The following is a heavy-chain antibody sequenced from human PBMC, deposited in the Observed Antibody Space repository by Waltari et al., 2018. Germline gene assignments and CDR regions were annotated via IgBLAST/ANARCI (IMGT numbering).Heavy chain of an antibody. CDR3: ATYIGASVGTAAFDV. CDR2: ISYNGAT. Sequence: QLQLQESGPGLVKPSETLSLTCSVPGGSLHSNVPYWGWIRQPPGQGLEWIGTISYNGATYSSLSLKSRVTISRDTSKNQLSLKLGSVTAADTGVYYCATYIGASVGTAAFDVWGQGTMVTGSS. CDR1: GGSLHSNVPY. D-gene: IGHD5-12*01. J-gene: IGHJ3*01. V-gene: IGHV4-39*01.